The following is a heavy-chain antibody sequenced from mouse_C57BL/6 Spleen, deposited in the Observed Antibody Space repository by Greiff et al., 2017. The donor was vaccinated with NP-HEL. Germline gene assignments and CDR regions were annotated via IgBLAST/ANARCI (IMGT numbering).Heavy chain of an antibody. CDR1: GFSLTSYG. CDR2: IWSDGST. CDR3: ARHGYYGSSSFAY. D-gene: IGHD1-1*01. J-gene: IGHJ3*01. V-gene: IGHV2-6-1*01. Sequence: VKLMESGPGLVAPSQSLSITCTVSGFSLTSYGVHWVRQPPGKGLEWLVVIWSDGSTTYNSALKSRLSISKDNSKSQVFLKMNSLQTDDTAMYYCARHGYYGSSSFAYWGQGTLVTVSA.